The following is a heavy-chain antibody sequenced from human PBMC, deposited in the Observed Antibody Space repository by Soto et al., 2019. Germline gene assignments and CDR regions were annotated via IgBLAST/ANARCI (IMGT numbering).Heavy chain of an antibody. CDR3: AREMATIRGVYFDY. CDR2: IDPITGSP. V-gene: IGHV1-46*01. J-gene: IGHJ4*02. CDR1: GYIFTSYY. D-gene: IGHD5-12*01. Sequence: GASVKVSCKASGYIFTSYYMHGVRQAPGQGLEWMGIIDPITGSPKYAQKFQGRVSMTRDTSTNTVYMDLSSLKSEDTAVYYCAREMATIRGVYFDYWGQGTQVTVSS.